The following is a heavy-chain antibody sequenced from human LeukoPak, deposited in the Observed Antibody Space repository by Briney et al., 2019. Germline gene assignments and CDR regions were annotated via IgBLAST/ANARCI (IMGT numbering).Heavy chain of an antibody. V-gene: IGHV3-23*01. J-gene: IGHJ3*02. Sequence: GGSLRLSCVVSGFTVSSNYMSWVRQAPGKGLEWVSAISGSDGSTYYADSVKGRSTISRDNSKNTLYLQMNSLRAEDTAVYYCAKFGLAGSGRFHDAFDIWGQGTMVTVSS. CDR3: AKFGLAGSGRFHDAFDI. D-gene: IGHD3-10*01. CDR1: GFTVSSNY. CDR2: ISGSDGST.